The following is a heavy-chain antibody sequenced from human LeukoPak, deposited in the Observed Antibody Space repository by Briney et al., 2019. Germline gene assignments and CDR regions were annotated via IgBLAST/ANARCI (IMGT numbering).Heavy chain of an antibody. J-gene: IGHJ4*02. CDR2: INHSGST. CDR1: GGSFSGYY. V-gene: IGHV4-34*01. Sequence: SETLSLTCAVYGGSFSGYYWSWIRQPPGKGLEWIGEINHSGSTNYNPSLKSRVTISVDTSKNQFSLKLSSVTAADTAVYYCASGSYNYFDYWGQGTLVTVSS. D-gene: IGHD1-26*01. CDR3: ASGSYNYFDY.